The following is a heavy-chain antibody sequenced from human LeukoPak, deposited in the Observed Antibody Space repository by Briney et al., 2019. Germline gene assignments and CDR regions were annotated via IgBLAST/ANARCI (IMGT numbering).Heavy chain of an antibody. V-gene: IGHV1-46*01. J-gene: IGHJ4*02. CDR1: GYTLTDYY. Sequence: ASVKISCKTSGYTLTDYYIHWVRQAPGRGLEWMGIINPTGGSTSYAQKFQGRITLTRDTSTNTVYMEVSSLRSEDTAVHYCTGEEPRHYFDFWGQGSLVTVSS. CDR2: INPTGGST. D-gene: IGHD1-26*01. CDR3: TGEEPRHYFDF.